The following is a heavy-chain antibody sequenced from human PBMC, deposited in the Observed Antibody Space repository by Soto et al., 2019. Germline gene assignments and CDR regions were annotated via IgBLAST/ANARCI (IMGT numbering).Heavy chain of an antibody. Sequence: VKGSCKASGYTLTGYYMHWVRQAPGQGLEWMGWINPNSGGTNYAQKFQGWVTMTRDTSISTAYMELSRLRSDDTAVYYCARGGYSGYDFDYWGQGTLVTVSS. CDR1: GYTLTGYY. V-gene: IGHV1-2*04. CDR3: ARGGYSGYDFDY. J-gene: IGHJ4*02. D-gene: IGHD5-12*01. CDR2: INPNSGGT.